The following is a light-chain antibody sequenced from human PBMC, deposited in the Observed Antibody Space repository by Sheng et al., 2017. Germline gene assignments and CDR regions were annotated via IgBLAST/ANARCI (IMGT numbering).Light chain of an antibody. CDR2: DVT. CDR1: SSDVGTYRY. CDR3: CSYAASLYV. V-gene: IGLV2-11*01. Sequence: QSALTQPRSVSGSPGQSVTISCAGSSSDVGTYRYVSWYXQHPGTTPKLILYDVTKRPPQGSLIASLAPSLATTASLTISGLQAEDESDYYCCSYAASLYVFGTGTKVTVL. J-gene: IGLJ1*01.